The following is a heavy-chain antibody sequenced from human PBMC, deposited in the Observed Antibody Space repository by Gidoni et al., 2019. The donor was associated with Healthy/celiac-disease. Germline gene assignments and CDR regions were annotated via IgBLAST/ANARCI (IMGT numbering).Heavy chain of an antibody. CDR2: IWYEGSNK. D-gene: IGHD5-18*01. CDR3: ARDGGYSYGYCFDY. CDR1: GFTFSSYG. J-gene: IGHJ4*02. Sequence: QVQLVESGGGVVQPGRSLRLSCAASGFTFSSYGMHWVRQAPGKGLEWGAVIWYEGSNKYYADSVKGRFTISRDNSKNTLYLQMNSLRAEDTAVYYCARDGGYSYGYCFDYWGQGTLVTVSS. V-gene: IGHV3-33*01.